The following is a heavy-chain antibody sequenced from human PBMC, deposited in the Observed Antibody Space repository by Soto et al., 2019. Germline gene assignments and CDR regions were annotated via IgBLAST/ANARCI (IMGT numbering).Heavy chain of an antibody. CDR2: IIPILGIA. CDR3: ARVGTMVRGVTLTGDAFDI. D-gene: IGHD3-10*01. Sequence: GASVKVSCKASGGTFSSYTISWVRQAPGQGLEWMGRIIPILGIANYAQKFQGRVTITADKSTSTAYMELSSLRSEDTAVYYCARVGTMVRGVTLTGDAFDIWGQGTMVTVSS. CDR1: GGTFSSYT. V-gene: IGHV1-69*02. J-gene: IGHJ3*02.